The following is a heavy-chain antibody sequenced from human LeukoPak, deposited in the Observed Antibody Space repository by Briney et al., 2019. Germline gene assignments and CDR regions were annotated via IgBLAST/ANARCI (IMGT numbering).Heavy chain of an antibody. CDR2: ICGSAGST. CDR1: GFTFSSYA. V-gene: IGHV3-23*01. D-gene: IGHD2-2*02. CDR3: AKEAASSCHSRVDY. J-gene: IGHJ4*02. Sequence: PGGSLRLSCAASGFTFSSYALSWVRQAPGKGLEWVSTICGSAGSTYYADSVKGRFTISRDNSKNTLYLQISSLSAEDTAVYYCAKEAASSCHSRVDYWGQGTLVTVSS.